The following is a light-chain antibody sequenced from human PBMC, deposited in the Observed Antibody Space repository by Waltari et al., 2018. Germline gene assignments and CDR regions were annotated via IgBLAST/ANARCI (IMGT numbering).Light chain of an antibody. J-gene: IGLJ2*01. CDR2: ANN. CDR1: SCSIASNY. V-gene: IGLV6-57*02. CDR3: QSYDSTNREVV. Sequence: NFMLTQPHSVSESPGKTVTTPCTGSSCSIASNYVQWYQQRPGSAPTIVIYANNQRPSGVPDRFSGSIDSSSNSASLTISGLKTEDEADYYCQSYDSTNREVVFGGGTNLTVL.